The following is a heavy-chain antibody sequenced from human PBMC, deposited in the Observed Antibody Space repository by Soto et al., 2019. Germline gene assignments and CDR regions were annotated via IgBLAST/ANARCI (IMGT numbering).Heavy chain of an antibody. J-gene: IGHJ6*02. CDR1: GGSVSSYY. D-gene: IGHD6-13*01. V-gene: IGHV4-59*02. CDR2: IYYSGST. Sequence: SETLSLTCTVSGGSVSSYYWSWIRQPPGKGLEWIGYIYYSGSTNYNPSLKSRVTISVDTSKNQFSLKLSSVTAADTAVYYCARAPLAMDVWGQGTTVTVSS. CDR3: ARAPLAMDV.